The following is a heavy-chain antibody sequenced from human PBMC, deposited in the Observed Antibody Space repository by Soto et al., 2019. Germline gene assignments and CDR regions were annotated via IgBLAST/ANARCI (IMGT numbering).Heavy chain of an antibody. CDR2: ISHDGSNK. V-gene: IGHV3-30*18. J-gene: IGHJ3*02. CDR1: GFAFNTYG. Sequence: PGGSLRLSCAASGFAFNTYGMHWVRQAPGKGLEWVAFISHDGSNKYYADSVTGRFTISRDNSKNTLYLQMNSLRAEDTAVYYCAKPKSDSHDAFDIWGQGTMVTVSS. CDR3: AKPKSDSHDAFDI. D-gene: IGHD2-21*02.